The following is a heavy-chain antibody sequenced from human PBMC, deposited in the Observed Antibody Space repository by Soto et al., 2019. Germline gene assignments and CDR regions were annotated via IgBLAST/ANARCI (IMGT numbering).Heavy chain of an antibody. CDR2: IDWDDDK. CDR3: ARLPTYYYDSSGYWD. V-gene: IGHV2-70*01. CDR1: GFSLSTSGMC. J-gene: IGHJ4*02. D-gene: IGHD3-22*01. Sequence: SGPTLVNPTQTLTLTCTFSGFSLSTSGMCVSWIRQPPGKSLEWLALIDWDDDKYYSTSLKTRLTISKDTPKNQVVLTMTNMDPLDTATYYCARLPTYYYDSSGYWDWGQGTLVTVSS.